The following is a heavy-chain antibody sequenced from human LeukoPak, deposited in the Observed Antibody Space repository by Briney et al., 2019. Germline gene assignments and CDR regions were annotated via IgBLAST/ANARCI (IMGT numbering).Heavy chain of an antibody. CDR1: GFIVNSYA. J-gene: IGHJ4*02. V-gene: IGHV3-66*02. CDR2: IYSDGVT. CDR3: PRDRAEGKTWVEFLR. Sequence: GGSLRLSCAASGFIVNSYAMSCVRQAPGKGLAWVSLIYSDGVTQYADSVKGRFTISRDNSKHTVYLQMNSLRDEDTAVYLCPRDRAEGKTWVEFLRWGQG. D-gene: IGHD3-10*01.